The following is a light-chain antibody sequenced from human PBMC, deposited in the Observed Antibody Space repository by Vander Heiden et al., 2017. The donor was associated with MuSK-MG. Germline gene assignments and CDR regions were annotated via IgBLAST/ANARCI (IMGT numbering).Light chain of an antibody. V-gene: IGLV3-1*01. CDR2: QDS. CDR3: QVRDDSAV. J-gene: IGLJ2*01. CDR1: RLGDKH. Sequence: SFELTQPPSVSVSSGQTASITCYGDRLGDKHATWYQQKSGQSPVVGIYQDSKRPSGIPDRCSGYNYGKRATLTITGTEAMDESYYFCQVRDDSAVFGGGTRLTVL.